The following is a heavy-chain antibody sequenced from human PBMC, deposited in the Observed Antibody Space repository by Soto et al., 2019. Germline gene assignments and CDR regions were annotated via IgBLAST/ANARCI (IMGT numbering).Heavy chain of an antibody. V-gene: IGHV3-30*09. J-gene: IGHJ4*02. Sequence: QVQLVESGGGVVQPGRSLRLSCAASRFIFSDYAMHWVRQAPGKGLEWVAVTSYGGDNKYYAESVRGRFAISRDNLKNTLYLQMNSLNPEDTAVYHCAKARHSTSWYGVEADFWGQGTLVTVSS. D-gene: IGHD6-13*01. CDR3: AKARHSTSWYGVEADF. CDR2: TSYGGDNK. CDR1: RFIFSDYA.